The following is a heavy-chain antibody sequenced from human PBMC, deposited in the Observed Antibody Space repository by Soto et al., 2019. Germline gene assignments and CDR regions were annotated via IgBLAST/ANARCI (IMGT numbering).Heavy chain of an antibody. J-gene: IGHJ3*01. CDR1: GFTISGKKY. D-gene: IGHD1-1*01. V-gene: IGHV3-53*01. CDR3: ATWHEREHAYDV. CDR2: LYDVDGS. Sequence: DVQLVESGGGLIQPGESLRLSCVAFGFTISGKKYVAWVRQAPGKGLEWVSALYDVDGSFYADSVKGRFTTSIDSSKTTVYLQMNDLRPDDTAVYYCATWHEREHAYDVWGQGTTVTVSS.